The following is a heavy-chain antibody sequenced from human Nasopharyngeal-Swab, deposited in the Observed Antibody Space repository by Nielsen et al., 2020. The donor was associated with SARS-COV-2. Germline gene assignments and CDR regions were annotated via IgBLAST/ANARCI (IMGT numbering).Heavy chain of an antibody. Sequence: SETLSLTCAVYGGSFSGYYWSWIRQPPGKGLEWIGEINHSGSTNYNPSLKSRVTISVDTSKNQFSLKLSSVTAADTAVYYCARGGIPTGDLPTGDYFDYWGQGTLVTVSS. V-gene: IGHV4-34*01. J-gene: IGHJ4*02. CDR1: GGSFSGYY. CDR2: INHSGST. CDR3: ARGGIPTGDLPTGDYFDY. D-gene: IGHD7-27*01.